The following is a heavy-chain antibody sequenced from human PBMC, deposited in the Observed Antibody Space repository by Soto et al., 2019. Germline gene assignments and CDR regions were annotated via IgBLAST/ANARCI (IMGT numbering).Heavy chain of an antibody. D-gene: IGHD3-10*01. J-gene: IGHJ4*02. V-gene: IGHV1-24*01. CDR3: AVRHMRLIWFGETLSF. CDR2: FDPEDGET. Sequence: ASVKVSCKVSEYPLTELAIHWVRQAPGKGLEWMGGFDPEDGETIYAQRFQGRVTMTEDPSTHTAYMELSSLRSEDTAVYYCAVRHMRLIWFGETLSFWGQGTLVTVSS. CDR1: EYPLTELA.